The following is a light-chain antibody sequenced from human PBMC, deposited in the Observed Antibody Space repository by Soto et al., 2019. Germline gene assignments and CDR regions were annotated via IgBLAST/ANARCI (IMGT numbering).Light chain of an antibody. CDR1: QGISNF. Sequence: DIQMTQSPSSLSASVGDRVTITCRASQGISNFLAWYQQKPGKVPRLLISAASTLQSGVPSRFSGSGPGTDFTLTIPPPHPENFPTYYFQKYSSFITFAQGTRLEMK. CDR2: AAS. CDR3: QKYSSFIT. J-gene: IGKJ5*01. V-gene: IGKV1-27*01.